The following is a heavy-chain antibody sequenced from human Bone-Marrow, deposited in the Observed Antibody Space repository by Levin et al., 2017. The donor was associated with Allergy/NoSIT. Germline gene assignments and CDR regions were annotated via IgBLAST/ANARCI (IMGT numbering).Heavy chain of an antibody. CDR2: INPNSGGT. D-gene: IGHD5-24*01. Sequence: GESLKISCKASGYTFTGYYMHWVRQAPGQGLEWMGRINPNSGGTNYAQKFQGRVTMTRDTSISTAYMELSRLRSDDTAVYFCARGGSEMATMSLLFEYWGQGILVTVSS. J-gene: IGHJ4*02. V-gene: IGHV1-2*06. CDR1: GYTFTGYY. CDR3: ARGGSEMATMSLLFEY.